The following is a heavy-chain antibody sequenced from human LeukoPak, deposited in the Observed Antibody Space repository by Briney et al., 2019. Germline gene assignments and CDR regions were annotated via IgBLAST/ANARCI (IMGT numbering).Heavy chain of an antibody. D-gene: IGHD3-10*01. J-gene: IGHJ5*02. CDR1: GDSVSGGSAG. CDR2: IYYRSKWYS. Sequence: SQTLSLTCAISGDSVSGGSAGWNWIRQSPSRGLEWLGRIYYRSKWYSDYAISLKSRITINPDTSRNQFSLQLNSVTHDDTAVYYCTGGGLVRGTLHWFDPWGQGTLSPSPQ. CDR3: TGGGLVRGTLHWFDP. V-gene: IGHV6-1*01.